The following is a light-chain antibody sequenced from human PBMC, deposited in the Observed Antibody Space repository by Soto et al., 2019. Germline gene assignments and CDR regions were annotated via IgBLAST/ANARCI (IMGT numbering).Light chain of an antibody. CDR3: LQDYNYPWT. Sequence: AIQMTQSPSSLSASVGDRVTITCRASQGIRNDLGWYQQKPGKAPKLLIYAGSSLQSGVPSRFSGSGSGTDFTLTISSLQAEDFATYYCLQDYNYPWTFGQGTKVEIK. CDR1: QGIRND. V-gene: IGKV1-6*01. CDR2: AGS. J-gene: IGKJ1*01.